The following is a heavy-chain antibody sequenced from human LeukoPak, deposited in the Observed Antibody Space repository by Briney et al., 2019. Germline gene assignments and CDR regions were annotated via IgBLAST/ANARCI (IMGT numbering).Heavy chain of an antibody. CDR1: GGSISSGSYY. D-gene: IGHD2-2*03. Sequence: SQTLSLTCTVSGGSISSGSYYWSWIRQPAGKGLEWIVRIYTSGSTNYNPSLRSRVTISVDTSKNQFSLKLSSVTTADTAVYYCARDGYCSSTSCSYYYYYMDVWGKGTTVTVSS. CDR3: ARDGYCSSTSCSYYYYYMDV. J-gene: IGHJ6*03. V-gene: IGHV4-61*02. CDR2: IYTSGST.